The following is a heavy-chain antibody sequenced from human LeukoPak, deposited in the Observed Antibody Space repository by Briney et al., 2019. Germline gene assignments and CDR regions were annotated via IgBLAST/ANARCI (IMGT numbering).Heavy chain of an antibody. CDR1: GGTFSSYA. V-gene: IGHV1-69*01. CDR3: ARDLGALSIMVFDY. CDR2: IIPIFGTA. Sequence: SVKVSCKASGGTFSSYAFSWVRQAPGQGLEWMGGIIPIFGTANYAQKFQGRVTITADESTSTAYMELSSLRSEDTAVYYCARDLGALSIMVFDYWGQGTLVTVSS. J-gene: IGHJ4*02. D-gene: IGHD3-10*01.